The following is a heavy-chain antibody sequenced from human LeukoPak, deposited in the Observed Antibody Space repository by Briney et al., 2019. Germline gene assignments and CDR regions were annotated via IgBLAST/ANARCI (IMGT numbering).Heavy chain of an antibody. CDR1: GYSISIGYY. D-gene: IGHD5-18*01. CDR3: ASGYSYGFDY. CDR2: IYYSGST. Sequence: KTSETLSLTCTVSGYSISIGYYWDWIRQPPGKGLEWIGYIYYSGSTNYNPSLKSRVTISVDTSKNQFSLKLSSVTAADTAVYYCASGYSYGFDYWGQGTLVIVSS. V-gene: IGHV4-61*01. J-gene: IGHJ4*02.